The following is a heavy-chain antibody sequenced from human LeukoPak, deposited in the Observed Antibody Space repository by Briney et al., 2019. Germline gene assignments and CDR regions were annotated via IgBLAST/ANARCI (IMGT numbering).Heavy chain of an antibody. CDR2: IYHSGST. V-gene: IGHV4-38-2*02. J-gene: IGHJ4*02. D-gene: IGHD6-13*01. Sequence: SETLSLTCTVSGYSISSGYYWGWIRQPPGKGLEWIGGIYHSGSTYYNPSLKSRVTISVDTSKNQFSLKLSSVTAADTAVYYCARDSAPIYSSSWLYYFDYWGQGTLVTVSS. CDR3: ARDSAPIYSSSWLYYFDY. CDR1: GYSISSGYY.